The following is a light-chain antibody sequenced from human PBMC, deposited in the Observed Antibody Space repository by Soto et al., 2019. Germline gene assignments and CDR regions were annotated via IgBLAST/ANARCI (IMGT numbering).Light chain of an antibody. V-gene: IGLV2-14*03. Sequence: QSVLTQPASVSGSPGQSIAISCTGTSSDVGGYNYVSWYQQHPGKAPKLMIYDVTSRPSGVSDRFSGSKSGTTASLTISGLQAEDEADYYCCSYTSSTIYVFGPGTKVTVL. CDR2: DVT. CDR1: SSDVGGYNY. CDR3: CSYTSSTIYV. J-gene: IGLJ1*01.